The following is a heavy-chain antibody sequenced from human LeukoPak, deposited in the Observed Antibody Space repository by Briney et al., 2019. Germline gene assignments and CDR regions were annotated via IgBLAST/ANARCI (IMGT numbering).Heavy chain of an antibody. J-gene: IGHJ4*02. CDR3: ARPPEIAVAGDY. V-gene: IGHV3-30-3*01. D-gene: IGHD6-19*01. Sequence: GGSLRLSCAASGFTFSSYAMHWVRQAPGKGLEWVAVISYDGSNKYYADSVKGRFTISRDNSKNTLYLQMNSLRAEDTAVYYCARPPEIAVAGDYWGQGTLVTVSS. CDR2: ISYDGSNK. CDR1: GFTFSSYA.